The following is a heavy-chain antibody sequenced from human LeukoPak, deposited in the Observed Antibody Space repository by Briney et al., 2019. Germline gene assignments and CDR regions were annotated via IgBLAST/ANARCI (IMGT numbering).Heavy chain of an antibody. V-gene: IGHV4-61*02. CDR2: IYTSGST. D-gene: IGHD6-13*01. CDR3: ARLGFSYSSSWRRGMYFQH. J-gene: IGHJ1*01. Sequence: PSETLSLTCTVSGGSISSGSYYWSWIRQPAGKGLEWIGRIYTSGSTNYNPSLKSRVTISVDTSKNQFSLKLSSVTAADTAVYYCARLGFSYSSSWRRGMYFQHWGQGTLVTVSS. CDR1: GGSISSGSYY.